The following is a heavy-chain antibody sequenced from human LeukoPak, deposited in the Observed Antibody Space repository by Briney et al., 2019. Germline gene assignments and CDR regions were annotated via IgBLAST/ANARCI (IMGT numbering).Heavy chain of an antibody. Sequence: GGSLRLSCAASGFTFSSYAMSWVRQAPGKGLEWVSAISGSGGSTYYADSVKGRFTISRDNSKNTLYLQMNSLRAEDTAIYYCAKMPVSYSSGWSTFDYWGQGTLVTVSS. J-gene: IGHJ4*02. CDR2: ISGSGGST. D-gene: IGHD6-19*01. CDR3: AKMPVSYSSGWSTFDY. CDR1: GFTFSSYA. V-gene: IGHV3-23*01.